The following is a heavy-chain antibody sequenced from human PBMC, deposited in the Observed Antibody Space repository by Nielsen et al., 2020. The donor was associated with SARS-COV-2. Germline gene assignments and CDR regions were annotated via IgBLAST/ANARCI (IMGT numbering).Heavy chain of an antibody. CDR1: GFSLSTSGMC. J-gene: IGHJ3*02. CDR3: ARPIYYYDSSGYSTDAFDI. V-gene: IGHV2-70*01. CDR2: IDWDDDK. Sequence: SGPTLVKPTQTLTLTCTFSGFSLSTSGMCVSWIRQPPGKALEWLALIDWDDDKYYSTSLKTRLTISKDTSKNQAVLTMTNMDPVDTATYYCARPIYYYDSSGYSTDAFDIWGQGTMVTVSS. D-gene: IGHD3-22*01.